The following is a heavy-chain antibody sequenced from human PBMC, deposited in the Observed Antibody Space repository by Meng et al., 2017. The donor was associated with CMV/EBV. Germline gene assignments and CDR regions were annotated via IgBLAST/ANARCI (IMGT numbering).Heavy chain of an antibody. V-gene: IGHV1-2*02. CDR2: INPNSGGT. CDR3: AREDVVAGTVAFDI. J-gene: IGHJ3*02. CDR1: GYTFTGYY. Sequence: ASVKVSFKASGYTFTGYYMHWVRQAPGQGLEWMGWINPNSGGTNYAQKFQGRVTMTRDTSISTAYMELSRLRSDDTAVYYCAREDVVAGTVAFDIWGQGTMVTVSS. D-gene: IGHD6-19*01.